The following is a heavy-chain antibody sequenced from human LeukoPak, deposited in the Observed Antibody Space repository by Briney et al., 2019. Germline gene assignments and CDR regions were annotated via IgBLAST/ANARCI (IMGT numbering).Heavy chain of an antibody. CDR1: GFTFSSYA. CDR3: ARRDYGDAFDY. J-gene: IGHJ4*02. CDR2: ISGSGGST. D-gene: IGHD4-17*01. V-gene: IGHV3-23*01. Sequence: GGSLRLSCAASGFTFSSYAMSWVRQAPGKGLEWVSAISGSGGSTYYADSVKGRFTISRDNSKNTLYLQMNSLRADDTALYYCARRDYGDAFDYWGQGTLVTVSS.